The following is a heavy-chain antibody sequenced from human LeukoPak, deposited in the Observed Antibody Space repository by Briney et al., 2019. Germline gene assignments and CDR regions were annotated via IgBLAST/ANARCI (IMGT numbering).Heavy chain of an antibody. V-gene: IGHV3-23*01. Sequence: GGSLRLSCAASGFTFSNYAMIWVRQAPGKGLEWVSAISGSGGSTYYADSVKGRFTISRDNSKNTLYLRMNSLRAEDTAVYYCARVTMVRGVRPAYGMDVWGQGTTVTVSS. CDR1: GFTFSNYA. CDR3: ARVTMVRGVRPAYGMDV. CDR2: ISGSGGST. J-gene: IGHJ6*02. D-gene: IGHD3-10*01.